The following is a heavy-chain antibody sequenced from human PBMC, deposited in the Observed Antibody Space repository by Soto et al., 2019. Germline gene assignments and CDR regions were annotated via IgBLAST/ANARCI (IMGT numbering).Heavy chain of an antibody. CDR3: ASGPLTDFWSGYSHYYYYMDV. V-gene: IGHV3-13*01. CDR2: IGTAGDT. Sequence: GGSLRLSCAASGFTFSSYAMSWVRQATGKGLEWVSAIGTAGDTYYPGSVKGRFTISRENAKNSLYLQMNSLRAGDTAVYYCASGPLTDFWSGYSHYYYYMDVWGKGTTVTVSS. D-gene: IGHD3-3*01. CDR1: GFTFSSYA. J-gene: IGHJ6*03.